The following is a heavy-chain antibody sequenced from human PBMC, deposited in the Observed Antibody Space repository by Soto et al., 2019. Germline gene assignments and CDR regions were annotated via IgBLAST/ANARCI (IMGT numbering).Heavy chain of an antibody. CDR1: GFTFTTYW. D-gene: IGHD3-10*01. Sequence: PGGSLRLSCVASGFTFTTYWMSWVRQAPGKGLEWVANIRQDGGAQYYVDSVKGRFTISRDNAKNSVYLQVDSLRVEDTAVYYCVRGGHGSGSYLGSSWGQGILVTISS. V-gene: IGHV3-7*03. CDR3: VRGGHGSGSYLGSS. J-gene: IGHJ5*02. CDR2: IRQDGGAQ.